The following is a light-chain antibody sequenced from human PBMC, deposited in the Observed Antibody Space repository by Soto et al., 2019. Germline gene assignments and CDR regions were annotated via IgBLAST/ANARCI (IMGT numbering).Light chain of an antibody. V-gene: IGKV3-15*01. CDR1: QSVRSK. CDR3: QQRSNWPIT. J-gene: IGKJ5*01. Sequence: EIVMTQSPATLSVSPGERATLSCRASQSVRSKLAWYQQKPGQAPRLLIYDASTRATGIPARFSGSGSGTEFTLTISSLQSEDFAVYYCQQRSNWPITFGQGARLEIK. CDR2: DAS.